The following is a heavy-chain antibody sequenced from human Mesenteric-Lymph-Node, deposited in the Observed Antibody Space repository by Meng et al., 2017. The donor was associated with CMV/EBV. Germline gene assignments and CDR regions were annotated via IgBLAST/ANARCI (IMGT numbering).Heavy chain of an antibody. J-gene: IGHJ4*02. Sequence: SETLSLTCNVSGGSISSSSYYWGWIRQPPGKGLEWIGSIYYSGTTYYNPSLKSRVTRKVDTSKNQFSLRLSSVTAADAAVYYCASGYGGNPATKDCWGQGTLVTVSS. CDR1: GGSISSSSYY. V-gene: IGHV4-39*07. CDR2: IYYSGTT. D-gene: IGHD4-23*01. CDR3: ASGYGGNPATKDC.